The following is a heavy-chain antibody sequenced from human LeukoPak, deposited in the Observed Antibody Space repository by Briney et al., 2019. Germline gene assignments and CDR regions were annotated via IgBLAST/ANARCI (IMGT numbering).Heavy chain of an antibody. CDR2: ISYDGSNK. CDR3: AKEGWQYQLLQPFDY. Sequence: GGSLRLSCAASGLTFSSYAMHWVRQAPGKGLEWVAVISYDGSNKYYADSVKGRFTISRDNSKNTLYLQMNSLRAEDTAVYYCAKEGWQYQLLQPFDYWGQGTLVTVSS. J-gene: IGHJ4*02. V-gene: IGHV3-30-3*02. CDR1: GLTFSSYA. D-gene: IGHD2-2*01.